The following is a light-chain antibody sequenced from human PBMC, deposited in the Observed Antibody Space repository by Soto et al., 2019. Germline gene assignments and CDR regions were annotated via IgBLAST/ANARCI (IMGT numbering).Light chain of an antibody. CDR1: SSNIGAGFD. Sequence: QSVLTQPPSVSGAPGQRVTISCTGSSSNIGAGFDVHWYQQLPGTAPKLLIYGNSNRPSGVPDRFSGSKSGTLASLAITGLQAEDEADYYCQSYDSSLSVVLFGGGTKLTVL. V-gene: IGLV1-40*01. CDR2: GNS. J-gene: IGLJ2*01. CDR3: QSYDSSLSVVL.